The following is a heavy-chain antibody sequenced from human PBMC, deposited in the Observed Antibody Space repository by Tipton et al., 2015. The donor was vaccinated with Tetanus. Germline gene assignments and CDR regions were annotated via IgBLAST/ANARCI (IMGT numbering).Heavy chain of an antibody. V-gene: IGHV3-30*03. Sequence: SLRLSCAASGFTFSSYGMHWVRQAPGKGLEWVAVISYDGSNKYYAGSVKGRFTISRDNSKNTLYLQMNSLRAEDTAVYYCARDSQTGPPAFYFDCWGQGTLVTVSS. CDR1: GFTFSSYG. CDR2: ISYDGSNK. J-gene: IGHJ4*02. D-gene: IGHD7-27*01. CDR3: ARDSQTGPPAFYFDC.